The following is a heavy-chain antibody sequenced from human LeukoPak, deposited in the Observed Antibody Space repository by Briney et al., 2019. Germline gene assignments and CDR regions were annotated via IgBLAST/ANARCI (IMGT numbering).Heavy chain of an antibody. CDR3: ATGQTTPVLVDTLHF. CDR1: ESTVTEFS. CDR2: FDPDNAER. J-gene: IGHJ1*01. V-gene: IGHV1-24*01. Sequence: GASVKVSCKVSESTVTEFSIHWVRQAPGKGLEWMGGFDPDNAERGFARKFQGRVTMTEVTSTNTAYMELTSLGSEDTAVYYCATGQTTPVLVDTLHFWGQGTRVTVSS. D-gene: IGHD3-3*01.